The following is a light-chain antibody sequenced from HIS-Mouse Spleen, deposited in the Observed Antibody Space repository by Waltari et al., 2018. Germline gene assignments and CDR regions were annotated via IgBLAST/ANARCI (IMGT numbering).Light chain of an antibody. J-gene: IGKJ4*01. Sequence: EIVLTQSPATLSLSPGERATLSCRARQSVSSYLAWYQPKPGQAPRLLIYNASNRATGIPARFSGSGSGTDFTLTISSLEPEDFAVYYCQQRSNWPTFGGGTKVEIK. CDR2: NAS. V-gene: IGKV3-11*01. CDR3: QQRSNWPT. CDR1: QSVSSY.